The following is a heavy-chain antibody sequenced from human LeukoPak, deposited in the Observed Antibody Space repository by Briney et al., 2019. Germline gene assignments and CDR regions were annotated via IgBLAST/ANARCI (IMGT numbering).Heavy chain of an antibody. CDR3: ARDRGPLGIDY. Sequence: ASVKVSCKASGYTFTDYYVHWVRQAPGQGLEWVGWINPSSGGTNYAQKFQGRVTMTRDTSISTADMEVSRLRSDDTAVYYCARDRGPLGIDYWGQGTLVTVSS. CDR2: INPSSGGT. V-gene: IGHV1-2*02. CDR1: GYTFTDYY. J-gene: IGHJ4*02. D-gene: IGHD3-10*01.